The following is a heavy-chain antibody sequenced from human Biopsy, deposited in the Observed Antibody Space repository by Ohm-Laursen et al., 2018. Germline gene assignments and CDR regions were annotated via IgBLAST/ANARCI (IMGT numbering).Heavy chain of an antibody. CDR3: ARDPLNGHKHFDY. Sequence: GASVKVSCNASSYTFTDYNIHWMRQAPGQGLEWLGCINCKTGATNYAQKFQGTVTMTRDTSISTAYLALGSLRSADTAIYYCARDPLNGHKHFDYWGQGSLVTVSS. CDR2: INCKTGAT. CDR1: SYTFTDYN. D-gene: IGHD2-8*01. V-gene: IGHV1-2*02. J-gene: IGHJ4*02.